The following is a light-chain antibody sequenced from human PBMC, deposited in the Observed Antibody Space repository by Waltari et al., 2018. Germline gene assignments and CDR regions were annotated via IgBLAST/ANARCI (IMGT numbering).Light chain of an antibody. CDR3: AAWDDTLSAVL. J-gene: IGLJ3*02. V-gene: IGLV1-47*01. Sequence: QSVLPQPPPPSGTPGQRLTISCSGSRSNFGINYVFRYQHLPGTTPKLLIYRNNQRPSGVPDRFSGSKSGTSASLAISGLRSEDEADYYCAAWDDTLSAVLFGGGTNLTVL. CDR1: RSNFGINY. CDR2: RNN.